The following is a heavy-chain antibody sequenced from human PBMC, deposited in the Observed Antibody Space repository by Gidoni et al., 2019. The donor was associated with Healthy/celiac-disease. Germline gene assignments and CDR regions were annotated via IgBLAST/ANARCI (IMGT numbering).Heavy chain of an antibody. J-gene: IGHJ6*02. CDR2: IYYSGST. CDR1: GGSISSSSYY. CDR3: ARIAAAGQHYYGMDV. D-gene: IGHD6-13*01. Sequence: QLQLQESGPGLVKPSETLSLTCTVSGGSISSSSYYWGWIRQPPGKGLEWIGSIYYSGSTYYNPSLKSRVTISVDTSKNQFSLKLSSVTAADTAVYYCARIAAAGQHYYGMDVWGQGTTVTVSS. V-gene: IGHV4-39*01.